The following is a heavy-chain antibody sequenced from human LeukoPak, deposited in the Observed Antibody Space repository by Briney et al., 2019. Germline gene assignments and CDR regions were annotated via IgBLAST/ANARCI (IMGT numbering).Heavy chain of an antibody. J-gene: IGHJ4*02. CDR2: INHSGST. Sequence: PSETLSLTCAVYGGSFSGYYWSWIRQPPGKGLEWIGEINHSGSTNYNPSLKSRVTISVDTSKNQFSLKLSSVTAADTAVYYCAILTPVPSDYWGQGTLVTVSS. CDR3: AILTPVPSDY. V-gene: IGHV4-34*01. CDR1: GGSFSGYY. D-gene: IGHD2-8*01.